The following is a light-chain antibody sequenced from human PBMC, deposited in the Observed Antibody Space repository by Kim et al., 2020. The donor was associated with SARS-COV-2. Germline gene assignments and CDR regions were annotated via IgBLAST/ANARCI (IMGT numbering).Light chain of an antibody. CDR1: QDISNY. CDR2: DAS. J-gene: IGKJ2*01. CDR3: QQYDNLPYT. Sequence: DIQMTQSPSSLSASVGDRVTITCQACQDISNYLNWYQQKPGKAPKLLIYDASNLETGVPSRFSGSGSGTDFTFTISSLQPEDIATYYCQQYDNLPYTFGQGTKLEI. V-gene: IGKV1-33*01.